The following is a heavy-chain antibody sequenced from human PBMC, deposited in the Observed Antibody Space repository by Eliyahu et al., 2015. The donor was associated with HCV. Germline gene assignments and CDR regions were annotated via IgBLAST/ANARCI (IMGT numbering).Heavy chain of an antibody. Sequence: FSSYSMNWVRQAPGKGLEWVSYISSSSSTIYYADSVKGRFTISRDNAKNSLYLQMNSLRDEDTAVYYCARMMDPIWHCSGGSCLRVSYYGMDVWGQGTTVTVSS. CDR2: ISSSSSTI. V-gene: IGHV3-48*02. CDR3: ARMMDPIWHCSGGSCLRVSYYGMDV. CDR1: FSSYS. D-gene: IGHD2-15*01. J-gene: IGHJ6*02.